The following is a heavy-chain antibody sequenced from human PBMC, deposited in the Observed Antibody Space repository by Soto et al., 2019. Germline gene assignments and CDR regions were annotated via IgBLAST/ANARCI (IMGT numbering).Heavy chain of an antibody. D-gene: IGHD3-16*02. J-gene: IGHJ6*03. CDR2: MNPNSGNT. Sequence: QVQLVQSGAEVKKPGASVKVSCKASGYTFTSYDINWVRQATGQGLEWMGWMNPNSGNTGYAQKFQGQVTMTRNTSISTAYMELNSLISEDTAVYYCARAHYDYCGGSYRTQSYYMDVWGKGTTVTVSS. V-gene: IGHV1-8*01. CDR1: GYTFTSYD. CDR3: ARAHYDYCGGSYRTQSYYMDV.